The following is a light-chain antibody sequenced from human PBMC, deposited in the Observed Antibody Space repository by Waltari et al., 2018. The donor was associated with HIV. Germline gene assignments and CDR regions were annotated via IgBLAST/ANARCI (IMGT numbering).Light chain of an antibody. CDR2: DVT. Sequence: QSALTQPRSVSGSPGQSISIYCTGTSSDVGGYKYVSWYQQYPGEVPKLMIYDVTNRPSGVPDRFSGSKSGNTASLTISGLQAEDEADYYCCSYAGVYTRWVFGGGTKLTVL. CDR3: CSYAGVYTRWV. V-gene: IGLV2-11*01. CDR1: SSDVGGYKY. J-gene: IGLJ3*02.